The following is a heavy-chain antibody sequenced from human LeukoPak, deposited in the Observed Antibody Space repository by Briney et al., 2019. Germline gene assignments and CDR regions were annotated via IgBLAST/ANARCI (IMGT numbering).Heavy chain of an antibody. Sequence: ASVKVSCKASGYTFTGYYMHWVRQAPGQGLEWMGWINPNSGGTNYALKFQGRVTMTRDTSISTAYMELSRLRSDDTAVYYCARDVFSFSGSYYDSCDYWGQGTLVTVSS. CDR3: ARDVFSFSGSYYDSCDY. D-gene: IGHD1-26*01. CDR1: GYTFTGYY. V-gene: IGHV1-2*02. J-gene: IGHJ4*02. CDR2: INPNSGGT.